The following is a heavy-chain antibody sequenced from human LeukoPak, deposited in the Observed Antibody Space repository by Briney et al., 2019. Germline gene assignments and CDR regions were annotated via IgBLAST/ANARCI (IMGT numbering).Heavy chain of an antibody. CDR2: IYSGGST. J-gene: IGHJ5*02. D-gene: IGHD2-2*01. CDR3: ARERGGRVPAGDLGWFDP. Sequence: GGSLRLSCAASEFSVGSNYMTWVRQAPGKGLEWVSLIYSGGSTYYADSVKGRFTISRDNAKNSLYLQMNSLRAEDTAVYYCARERGGRVPAGDLGWFDPWGQGTLVTVSS. CDR1: EFSVGSNY. V-gene: IGHV3-66*01.